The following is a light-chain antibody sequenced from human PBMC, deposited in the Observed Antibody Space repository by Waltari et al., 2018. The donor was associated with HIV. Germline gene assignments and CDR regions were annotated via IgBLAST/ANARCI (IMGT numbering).Light chain of an antibody. Sequence: EIVLTQSPGTLSLSPWEGATLSCRASQSVSSYVAWYQHKPGQAPRLLIYDASKRATGIPARFSGSGSGTYFTLTISSLEPEDFAVYYCQQRNNWPPSVTFGGGTKVEI. CDR1: QSVSSY. CDR2: DAS. CDR3: QQRNNWPPSVT. V-gene: IGKV3-11*01. J-gene: IGKJ4*01.